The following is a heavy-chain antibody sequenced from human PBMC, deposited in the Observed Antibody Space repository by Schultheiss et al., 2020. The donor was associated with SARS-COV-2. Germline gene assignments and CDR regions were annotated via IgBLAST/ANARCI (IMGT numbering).Heavy chain of an antibody. CDR2: IYYSGST. D-gene: IGHD2-2*01. J-gene: IGHJ4*02. CDR3: ARDWSGDIVVVPAAGAFHY. Sequence: SQTLSLTCTVSGGSISSSSYYWGWIRQPPGKGLEWIGSIYYSGSTYYNPSLKSRVTISVDTSKNQFSLKLSSVTAADTAVYYCARDWSGDIVVVPAAGAFHYWGQGTLVTVSS. CDR1: GGSISSSSYY. V-gene: IGHV4-39*07.